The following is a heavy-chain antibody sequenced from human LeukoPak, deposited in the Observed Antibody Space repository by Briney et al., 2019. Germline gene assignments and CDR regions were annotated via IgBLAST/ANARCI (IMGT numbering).Heavy chain of an antibody. CDR3: ARDIYGDDDY. Sequence: ASVKVSCKASGYAFSSYGIGWVRQAPGQGLEWMGWVGPYNRKTNYSQKFQGRVTMTTDTSTNTAYLELRTLRSDDTAVYYCARDIYGDDDYWGQGTLVTVSS. V-gene: IGHV1-18*01. D-gene: IGHD4-17*01. CDR1: GYAFSSYG. J-gene: IGHJ4*02. CDR2: VGPYNRKT.